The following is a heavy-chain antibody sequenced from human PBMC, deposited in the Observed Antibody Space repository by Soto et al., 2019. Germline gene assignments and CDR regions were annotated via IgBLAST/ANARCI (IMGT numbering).Heavy chain of an antibody. CDR1: GGSISSGGYY. J-gene: IGHJ3*02. CDR2: IYYSGST. V-gene: IGHV4-31*03. D-gene: IGHD1-1*01. Sequence: QVQLQESGPGLVKPSQTLSLTCTVSGGSISSGGYYWSWIRQHPGKGLEWIGYIYYSGSTYYNPSLKSRVTISVYTSKNQFSLKLSSVTAADTAVYYCARRESLKPTRADAFDIWGQGTMVTVSS. CDR3: ARRESLKPTRADAFDI.